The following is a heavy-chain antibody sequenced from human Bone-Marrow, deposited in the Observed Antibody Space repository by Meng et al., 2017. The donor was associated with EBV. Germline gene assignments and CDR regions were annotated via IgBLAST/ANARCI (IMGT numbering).Heavy chain of an antibody. Sequence: VQAVQSGAEVKKPGSSVRVSCKASGGTFNTYPLGWGRQAPGQGLEWMGQIVPVFGTPDYAEKFQGRVTLTADESLSTVYMDLTSLRSEDTALFYCARRGYSSAGAFDIWGQGTMVTVSS. CDR2: IVPVFGTP. CDR3: ARRGYSSAGAFDI. V-gene: IGHV1-69*12. D-gene: IGHD5-18*01. J-gene: IGHJ3*02. CDR1: GGTFNTYP.